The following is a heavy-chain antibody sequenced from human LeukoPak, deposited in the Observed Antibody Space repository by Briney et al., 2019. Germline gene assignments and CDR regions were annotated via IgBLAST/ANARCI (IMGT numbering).Heavy chain of an antibody. CDR3: ARDRIYGDYVDAFDI. CDR1: GFTFSSYS. Sequence: TGGSLRLSCAASGFTFSSYSMTWVRQAPGKGLEWVSSISSSSSYIYYADSVKGRFTISRDNAKNSLYLQMNSLRAEDTAVYYCARDRIYGDYVDAFDIWGQGTMVTVSS. D-gene: IGHD4-17*01. V-gene: IGHV3-21*01. CDR2: ISSSSSYI. J-gene: IGHJ3*02.